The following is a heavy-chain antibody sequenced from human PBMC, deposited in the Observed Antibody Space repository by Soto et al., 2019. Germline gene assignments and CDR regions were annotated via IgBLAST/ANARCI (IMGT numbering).Heavy chain of an antibody. CDR3: ATSLGAVTTDDAFDI. CDR1: VGSISSYY. Sequence: SETLSLTCTVSVGSISSYYWSWIRQPPGKGLEWIGYIYYSGSTNYNPSLKSRVTISVDTSKNQFSLKLSSVTAADTAVYYCATSLGAVTTDDAFDIWGQGTMVTVSS. J-gene: IGHJ3*02. V-gene: IGHV4-59*01. CDR2: IYYSGST. D-gene: IGHD4-17*01.